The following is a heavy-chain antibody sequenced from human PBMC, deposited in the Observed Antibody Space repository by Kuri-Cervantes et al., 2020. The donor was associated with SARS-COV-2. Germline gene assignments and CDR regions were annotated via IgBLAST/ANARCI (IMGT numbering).Heavy chain of an antibody. CDR2: IIPIFGTA. J-gene: IGHJ4*02. CDR1: GYTFTSYG. D-gene: IGHD2-2*01. Sequence: SVKVSCKASGYTFTSYGISWVRQAPGQGREWMGGIIPIFGTANYAQKFQGRVTITADESTSTAYMELSSLRSEDTAVYYCAREEVPSDVNIVVVPAAPFDYWGQGTLVTVSS. CDR3: AREEVPSDVNIVVVPAAPFDY. V-gene: IGHV1-69*13.